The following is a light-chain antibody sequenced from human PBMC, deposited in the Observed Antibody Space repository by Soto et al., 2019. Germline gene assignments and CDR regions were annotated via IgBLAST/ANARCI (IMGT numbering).Light chain of an antibody. CDR2: LNSDGSH. V-gene: IGLV4-69*01. Sequence: QLVLTQSPSASASLGASVKLTCTLSSGHSSYAIAWHQQQPEKGPRYLMNLNSDGSHSKGDGIPDRFSGSSSGAERYLTISSLQSEDEADYYCQTWGTGFHVVFGGGTKVTVL. CDR1: SGHSSYA. CDR3: QTWGTGFHVV. J-gene: IGLJ2*01.